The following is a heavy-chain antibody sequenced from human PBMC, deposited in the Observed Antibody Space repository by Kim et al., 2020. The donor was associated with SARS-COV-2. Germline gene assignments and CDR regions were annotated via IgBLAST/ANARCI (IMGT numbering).Heavy chain of an antibody. Sequence: ASVKVSCKASGYTFTSYGISWVRQAPGQGLEWMGWISAYNGNTNYAQKLQGRVTMTTDTSTSTAYMELRSLRSDDTAVYYCARDGYCSGGSCYYAFDIWGQGTMVTVSS. J-gene: IGHJ3*02. V-gene: IGHV1-18*01. CDR1: GYTFTSYG. CDR2: ISAYNGNT. D-gene: IGHD2-15*01. CDR3: ARDGYCSGGSCYYAFDI.